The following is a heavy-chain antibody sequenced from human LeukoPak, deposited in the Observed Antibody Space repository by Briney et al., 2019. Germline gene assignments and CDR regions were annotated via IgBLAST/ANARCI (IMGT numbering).Heavy chain of an antibody. J-gene: IGHJ5*02. D-gene: IGHD5-12*01. V-gene: IGHV1-8*02. CDR1: GYTFTSYD. Sequence: GASVKVSCKASGYTFTSYDINWVRQATGQGLEWMGWMNPNSGNTGYAQKFQGRVTMTRNTSISTAYMELSSLRSEDTAVYYCANGYNGYGRDWFDPWGQGTLVTVSS. CDR3: ANGYNGYGRDWFDP. CDR2: MNPNSGNT.